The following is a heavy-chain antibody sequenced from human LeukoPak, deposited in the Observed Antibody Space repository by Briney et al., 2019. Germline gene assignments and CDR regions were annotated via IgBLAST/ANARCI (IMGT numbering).Heavy chain of an antibody. CDR1: GGTFSSYA. J-gene: IGHJ6*03. D-gene: IGHD3-22*01. CDR3: ARPSDSSGYYYYYYMDV. V-gene: IGHV1-69*05. CDR2: IIPIFGTA. Sequence: SVKVSCKASGGTFSSYAISWVRQAPGQGVECMGGIIPIFGTANYAQKFQGRVTITTDESTSTAYMELSSLRSEDTAVYYCARPSDSSGYYYYYYMDVWGKGTTVTVSS.